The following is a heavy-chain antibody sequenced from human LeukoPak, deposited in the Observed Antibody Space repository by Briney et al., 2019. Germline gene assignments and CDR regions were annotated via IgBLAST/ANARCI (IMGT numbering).Heavy chain of an antibody. V-gene: IGHV3-48*03. CDR3: AELGITMIGGV. D-gene: IGHD3-10*02. Sequence: GGSLRLSCAASGFTFSIYEMNCVRQAPGKGLEWVSYISSSGSTIYYADSVKGRFTISSDNAKNSLYLQMNSLRAEDTAVYYCAELGITMIGGVWGKGTTVTISS. CDR2: ISSSGSTI. J-gene: IGHJ6*04. CDR1: GFTFSIYE.